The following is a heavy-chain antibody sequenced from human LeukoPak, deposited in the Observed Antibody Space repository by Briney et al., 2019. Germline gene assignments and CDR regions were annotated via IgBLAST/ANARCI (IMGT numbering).Heavy chain of an antibody. CDR1: GNYW. Sequence: GGSLRLSCAASGNYWLHWVRQVPGKGLVWVSHINSDGSWTSYADSVKGRFTISKDNAKNTVYLQMNSLRAEDTAVYYCVSFYETYWGRGTLVTVSS. D-gene: IGHD2/OR15-2a*01. CDR2: INSDGSWT. V-gene: IGHV3-74*01. J-gene: IGHJ4*02. CDR3: VSFYETY.